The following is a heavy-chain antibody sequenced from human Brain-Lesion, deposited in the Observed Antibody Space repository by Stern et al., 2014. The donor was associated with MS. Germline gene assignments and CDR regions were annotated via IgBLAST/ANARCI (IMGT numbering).Heavy chain of an antibody. Sequence: EVQLVDSGGGLVQPGGSRRLSCAASGFNFSSYWMHWVRQLPEKGLFWVSQINRDGSDTSYADSVKGRFSISRDNIRNMLYLRMTSLRAEDTAVYYCARGVGDYWGQGARVTVSS. CDR2: INRDGSDT. D-gene: IGHD3-16*01. V-gene: IGHV3-74*02. CDR3: ARGVGDY. CDR1: GFNFSSYW. J-gene: IGHJ4*02.